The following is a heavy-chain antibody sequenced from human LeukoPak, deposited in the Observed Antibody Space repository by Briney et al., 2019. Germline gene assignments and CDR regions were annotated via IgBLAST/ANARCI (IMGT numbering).Heavy chain of an antibody. CDR2: IYYSGST. CDR1: GGSISGSY. CDR3: ARRHCSGGSCYVDN. J-gene: IGHJ4*02. V-gene: IGHV4-59*01. D-gene: IGHD2-15*01. Sequence: SETLSLTCSVSGGSISGSYWTWIRQPPGKGLEWIGYIYYSGSTNYNPSLKSRVTISVDTSKNQFSLKLSSVTAADTAVYYCARRHCSGGSCYVDNWGQGTLVTVSS.